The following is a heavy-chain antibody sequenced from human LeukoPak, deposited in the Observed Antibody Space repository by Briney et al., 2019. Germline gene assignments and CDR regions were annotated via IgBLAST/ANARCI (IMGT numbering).Heavy chain of an antibody. CDR2: ISGSGGST. J-gene: IGHJ4*02. D-gene: IGHD3-3*01. Sequence: PGGSLRLSCAASGFTFSSYAMSWVRQAPGKGLEWVSAISGSGGSTYYADSVKGRFTISRNNSKNTLYLQMNSLRAEDTAVYYCAKNYDFWSGYLIGYWGQGTLVTVSS. CDR1: GFTFSSYA. CDR3: AKNYDFWSGYLIGY. V-gene: IGHV3-23*01.